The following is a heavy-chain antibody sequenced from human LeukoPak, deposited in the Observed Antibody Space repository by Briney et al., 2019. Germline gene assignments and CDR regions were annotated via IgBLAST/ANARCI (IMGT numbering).Heavy chain of an antibody. CDR1: GYTFTSYY. D-gene: IGHD3-16*01. Sequence: ASVKVSCKASGYTFTSYYMPWVRQAPGQGLEWMGIINPSGGSTSYAQKFQGRVTMTRDMSTSTVYMELSSLRSEDTAVYYCAASSRLWDFDYWGQGTLVTVSS. CDR3: AASSRLWDFDY. V-gene: IGHV1-46*01. J-gene: IGHJ4*02. CDR2: INPSGGST.